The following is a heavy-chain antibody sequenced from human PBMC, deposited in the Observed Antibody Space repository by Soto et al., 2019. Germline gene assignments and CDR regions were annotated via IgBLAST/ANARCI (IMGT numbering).Heavy chain of an antibody. D-gene: IGHD6-19*01. CDR1: GFTFRDYY. J-gene: IGHJ3*01. Sequence: SXRLSCSASGFTFRDYYMSGSRQAPGKGLEWVSYISSSGSTIYYADSVKGRFTISRDNAKNSLYLQMNSLRAEDTAVYYCARDKNIAVAALSAWGQGTMVTVSS. CDR3: ARDKNIAVAALSA. CDR2: ISSSGSTI. V-gene: IGHV3-11*01.